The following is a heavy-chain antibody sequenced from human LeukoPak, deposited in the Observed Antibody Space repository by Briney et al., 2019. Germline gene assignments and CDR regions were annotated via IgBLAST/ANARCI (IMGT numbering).Heavy chain of an antibody. V-gene: IGHV4-39*07. D-gene: IGHD3-22*01. CDR3: AREPAYYDSSGYYYEVY. Sequence: SETLSLTCRVSGVSISSGSNYWGWIRQPPGKTLEWIGSIYSSGSTYYNSSLKSRVIILIDTAKNHFSLNLSSVTAADTAVYYCAREPAYYDSSGYYYEVYWGQGTLVTVSS. CDR2: IYSSGST. CDR1: GVSISSGSNY. J-gene: IGHJ4*02.